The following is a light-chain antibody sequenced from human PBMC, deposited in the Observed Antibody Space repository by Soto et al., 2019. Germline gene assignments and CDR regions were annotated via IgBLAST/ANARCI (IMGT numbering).Light chain of an antibody. CDR2: GAS. J-gene: IGKJ2*01. V-gene: IGKV3-20*01. CDR3: QQFDDSPPAFT. CDR1: QTVSNIY. Sequence: SVLTQSPGTLSLSSGERATLSCRASQTVSNIYLSWYQQKPGQAPRLLIYGASIRATGIPDRFSGSRSGADFTLTISRLEPEDFAVYYCQQFDDSPPAFTFGQGTKLEI.